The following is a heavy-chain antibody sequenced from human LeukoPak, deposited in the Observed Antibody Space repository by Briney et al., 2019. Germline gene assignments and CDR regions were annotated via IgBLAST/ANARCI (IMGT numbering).Heavy chain of an antibody. CDR3: AKDIGDIVVVVAATHSFHSFGAFDI. CDR2: ISSSSSTI. J-gene: IGHJ3*02. V-gene: IGHV3-48*04. Sequence: PGGSLRLSCAASGFTFSSYSMNWVRQAPGKGLEWVSYISSSSSTIYYADSVKGRFTISRDNAKNSLYLQMNSLRAEDTALYYCAKDIGDIVVVVAATHSFHSFGAFDIWGQGTMVTVSS. D-gene: IGHD2-15*01. CDR1: GFTFSSYS.